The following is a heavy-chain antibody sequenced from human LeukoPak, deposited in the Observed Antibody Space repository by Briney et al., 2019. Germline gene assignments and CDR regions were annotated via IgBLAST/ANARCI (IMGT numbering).Heavy chain of an antibody. D-gene: IGHD3-22*01. CDR1: GGSISSSSYY. CDR3: ARVGGITMIVVLITDAFDI. V-gene: IGHV4-39*07. Sequence: PSETLSLTCTVSGGSISSSSYYWGWIRQPPGKGLEWIGSIYYSGSTYYNPSLKSRVTISVDTSKNQFSLKLRSETAADTAVYYCARVGGITMIVVLITDAFDIWGQGTMVTVSS. J-gene: IGHJ3*02. CDR2: IYYSGST.